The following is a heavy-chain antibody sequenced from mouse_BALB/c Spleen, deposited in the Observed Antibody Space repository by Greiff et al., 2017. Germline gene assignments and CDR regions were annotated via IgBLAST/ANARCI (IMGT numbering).Heavy chain of an antibody. CDR1: GYTFTSYY. CDR2: INPSNGGT. Sequence: VQVVESGAELVKPGASVKLSCKASGYTFTSYYMYWVKQRPGQGLEWIGEINPSNGGTNFNEKFKSKATLTVDKSSSTAYMQLSSLTSEDSAVYYCTRVPNWYFDVWGAGTTVTVSS. CDR3: TRVPNWYFDV. J-gene: IGHJ1*01. V-gene: IGHV1S81*02.